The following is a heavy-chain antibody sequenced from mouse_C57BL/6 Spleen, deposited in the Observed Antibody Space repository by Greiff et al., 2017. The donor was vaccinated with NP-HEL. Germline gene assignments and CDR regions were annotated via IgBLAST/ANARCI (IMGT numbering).Heavy chain of an antibody. CDR2: IYPGDGAT. V-gene: IGHV1-82*01. J-gene: IGHJ2*01. CDR3: ERVGNGYYVGYFDD. CDR1: GYAFSSSW. Sequence: QVQLQQSGPELVKPGASVKISCKASGYAFSSSWMNWVKQRPGKGLEWIGRIYPGDGATNYNGKFKGKATLTADKSSSTAYMQLSSLPSEDSAVYFCERVGNGYYVGYFDDWGQGTTLTVSS. D-gene: IGHD2-3*01.